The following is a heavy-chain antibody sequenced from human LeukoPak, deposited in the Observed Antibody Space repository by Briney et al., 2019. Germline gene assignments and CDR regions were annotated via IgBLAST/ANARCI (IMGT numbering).Heavy chain of an antibody. V-gene: IGHV1-69*05. D-gene: IGHD5-24*01. CDR1: GGTFSSYA. CDR3: ARESRDGYNFDY. J-gene: IGHJ4*02. CDR2: IIPIFGTA. Sequence: SVKVSCKASGGTFSSYAISWVRQAPGQGLEWMGRIIPIFGTANYAQEFQGRVTITTDESTSTAYMELSSLRSEDTAVYYCARESRDGYNFDYWGQGTLVTVSS.